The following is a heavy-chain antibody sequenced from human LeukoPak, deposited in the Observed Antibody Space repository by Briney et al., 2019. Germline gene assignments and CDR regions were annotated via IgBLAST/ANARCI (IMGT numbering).Heavy chain of an antibody. CDR3: ARMFRWLGDFDY. CDR2: INPSGGST. D-gene: IGHD6-19*01. V-gene: IGHV1-46*01. CDR1: GYTFTSYY. Sequence: GASVKVSCKASGYTFTSYYMHWVRQAPGQGLEWMGIINPSGGSTSYAQKFQGRVTMTRDMSTSTVYMELSSLRSEDTAVYYCARMFRWLGDFDYWGQGTLVTVSS. J-gene: IGHJ4*02.